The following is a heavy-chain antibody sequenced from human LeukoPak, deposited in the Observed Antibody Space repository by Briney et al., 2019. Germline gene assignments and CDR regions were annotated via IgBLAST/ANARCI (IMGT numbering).Heavy chain of an antibody. Sequence: EASVKVSCKASGYTFVGYYLHWVRQAPGQGLEWMAWIDPYTGNTHYAQKFHGRITVTRDTSVSTTYMELSWLTSDDTARYYCAREYSASEHWGQGTLVTVSS. V-gene: IGHV1-2*02. CDR3: AREYSASEH. CDR2: IDPYTGNT. CDR1: GYTFVGYY. D-gene: IGHD5-12*01. J-gene: IGHJ4*02.